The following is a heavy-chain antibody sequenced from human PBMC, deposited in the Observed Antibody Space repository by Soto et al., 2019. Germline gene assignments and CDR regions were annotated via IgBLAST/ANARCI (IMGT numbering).Heavy chain of an antibody. J-gene: IGHJ4*02. V-gene: IGHV4-39*01. CDR1: GGSISSSSYY. CDR3: ARRGGAAAGTAFDY. Sequence: QLQLQESGPGLVKPSETLSLTCTVSGGSISSSSYYWGWIRQPPGKGLEWIGSIYYSGSTYYNPSLKSRATIAVDTSKNQSSLKLSSVTAADAAVYYCARRGGAAAGTAFDYWGQGTLVTVSS. D-gene: IGHD6-13*01. CDR2: IYYSGST.